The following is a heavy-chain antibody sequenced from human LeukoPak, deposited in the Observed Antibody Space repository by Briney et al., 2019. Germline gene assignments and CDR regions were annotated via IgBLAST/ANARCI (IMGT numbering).Heavy chain of an antibody. D-gene: IGHD2-2*02. CDR2: FSSGGRT. J-gene: IGHJ4*02. V-gene: IGHV3-53*01. Sequence: PGGSQRLSCAASGFTVSTYSMSWVRQAPGKGLEWVATFSSGGRTSYADSVKGRFTISRDTSQNTVLLQMNSLRDEDTSLYYCASILYGWGQGTLVTVSS. CDR1: GFTVSTYS. CDR3: ASILYG.